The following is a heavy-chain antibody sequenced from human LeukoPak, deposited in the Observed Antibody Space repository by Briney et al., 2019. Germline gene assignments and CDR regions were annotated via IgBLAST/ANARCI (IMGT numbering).Heavy chain of an antibody. D-gene: IGHD5-18*01. Sequence: ASVKVSCKASGYTFTSHAINWVRQAPGQGLEWMGWINTNTGNPTYAQAFTGRFVFSSDTSVSTAYLQISSLKAEDTAVYYCARDGGSGGYTLFDYWGQGTLVTVSS. V-gene: IGHV7-4-1*02. CDR3: ARDGGSGGYTLFDY. J-gene: IGHJ4*02. CDR2: INTNTGNP. CDR1: GYTFTSHA.